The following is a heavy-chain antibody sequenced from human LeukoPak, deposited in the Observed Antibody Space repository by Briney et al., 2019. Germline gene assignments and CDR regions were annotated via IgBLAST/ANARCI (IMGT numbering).Heavy chain of an antibody. J-gene: IGHJ5*02. CDR2: MYHSGIT. CDR3: ARLTPGKNWFDP. CDR1: GYSTNSAFY. Sequence: PSETLSLTCTVSGYSTNSAFYWGWIRQPPGKGLEWIGTMYHSGITYYNLSLKSRVTISVDTSKNQFSLKLNSVTAADTAVYYCARLTPGKNWFDPWGHGTLVTVSS. V-gene: IGHV4-38-2*02. D-gene: IGHD3-10*01.